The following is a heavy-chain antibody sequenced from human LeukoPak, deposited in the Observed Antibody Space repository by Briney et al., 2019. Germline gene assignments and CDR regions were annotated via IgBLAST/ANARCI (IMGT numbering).Heavy chain of an antibody. D-gene: IGHD1-1*01. Sequence: PSETLSLTCTVSGGSISSYYWSWIRQPPGKGLEWIGYIYYSGSTNYNPSLKSRVTISVDTSKNQFSLKLSSVTAADTAVYYCARGWYDTIHNEEHYYYYYGMDVWGQGTTVTVSS. CDR3: ARGWYDTIHNEEHYYYYYGMDV. V-gene: IGHV4-59*01. J-gene: IGHJ6*02. CDR1: GGSISSYY. CDR2: IYYSGST.